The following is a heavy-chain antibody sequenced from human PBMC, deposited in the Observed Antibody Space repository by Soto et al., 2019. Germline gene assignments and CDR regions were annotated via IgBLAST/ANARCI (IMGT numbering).Heavy chain of an antibody. D-gene: IGHD1-1*01. CDR3: AGTHWKS. CDR2: ISYDGSNK. J-gene: IGHJ5*02. V-gene: IGHV3-30*03. CDR1: GFTFSSYG. Sequence: VQLLESGGDLVQPGGSLRLSCAASGFTFSSYGMHWVRQAPGKGLEWVAVISYDGSNKYYADSVKGRFTISRDNSKNTLYLQMNSLRAEDTAVYYCAGTHWKSWGQGTLVTVSS.